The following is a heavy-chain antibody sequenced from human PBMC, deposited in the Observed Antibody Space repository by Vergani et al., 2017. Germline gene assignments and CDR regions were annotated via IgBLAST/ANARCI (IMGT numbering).Heavy chain of an antibody. Sequence: EVQLLQSEGAVVQPGGSLRLSCVASGFTFSSHVMSWVRQGHGQGLEWGSSIKNTCDSTQYADSVKGRFTISRDNSKKTLYLKMNSLRVEDTAVYYCAKGCLNYWFDSWGQGTLVIVS. CDR1: GFTFSSHV. J-gene: IGHJ5*01. V-gene: IGHV3-23*01. D-gene: IGHD4/OR15-4a*01. CDR2: IKNTCDST. CDR3: AKGCLNYWFDS.